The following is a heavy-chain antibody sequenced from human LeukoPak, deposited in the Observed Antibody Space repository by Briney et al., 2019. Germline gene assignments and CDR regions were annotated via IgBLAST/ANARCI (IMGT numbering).Heavy chain of an antibody. CDR3: ARDPPQSGSYYFDY. Sequence: SGGSLRLSCVASGFTFSNYWMHWVRQAPGKGLVWVSRIKTDGSRTNYADSVKGRFTISRDNSKNTLYLQMNSLRAEDTAVYYCARDPPQSGSYYFDYWGQGTLVTVSS. D-gene: IGHD1-26*01. CDR2: IKTDGSRT. CDR1: GFTFSNYW. V-gene: IGHV3-74*01. J-gene: IGHJ4*02.